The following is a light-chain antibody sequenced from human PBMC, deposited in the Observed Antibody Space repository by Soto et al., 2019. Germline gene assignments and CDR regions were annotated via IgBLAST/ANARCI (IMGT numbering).Light chain of an antibody. J-gene: IGKJ1*01. V-gene: IGKV3-15*01. CDR2: RAS. Sequence: EIVMTQSPATLSVSPGERATLSCRASQSISSNLAWYQQKLGQAPRLLIYRASTRATGIPARFSGSGSGTEFTLTISSLQYEDFELYYCHQSENWPQTLGQGTKVDIK. CDR1: QSISSN. CDR3: HQSENWPQT.